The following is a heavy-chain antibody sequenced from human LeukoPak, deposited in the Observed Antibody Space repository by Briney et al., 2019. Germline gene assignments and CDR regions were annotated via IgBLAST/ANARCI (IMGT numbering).Heavy chain of an antibody. V-gene: IGHV4-59*01. CDR2: IYYSGST. CDR1: GGSISSYY. Sequence: SETLSLTCTVSGGSISSYYWSWIRQPPGKGLEWIGYIYYSGSTNYNPSLKSRVTISVDTSKNQFSLKLSSVTAADTAVYYCARRGAGHYYYYGMDVWGQGTTVTVSS. J-gene: IGHJ6*02. CDR3: ARRGAGHYYYYGMDV. D-gene: IGHD3-10*01.